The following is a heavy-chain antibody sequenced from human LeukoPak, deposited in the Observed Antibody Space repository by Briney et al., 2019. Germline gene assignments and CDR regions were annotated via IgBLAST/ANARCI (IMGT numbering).Heavy chain of an antibody. V-gene: IGHV3-21*01. J-gene: IGHJ4*02. CDR1: GFTFSSYS. CDR3: ARVNVGAAESYYFDY. Sequence: KAGGSLRPSCAASGFTFSSYSMNWVRQAPGKGLEWVSSISSSSSYIYYADSVKGRFTISRDNAKNSLYLQMNSLRAEDTAVYYCARVNVGAAESYYFDYWGQGTLVTVSS. CDR2: ISSSSSYI. D-gene: IGHD1-26*01.